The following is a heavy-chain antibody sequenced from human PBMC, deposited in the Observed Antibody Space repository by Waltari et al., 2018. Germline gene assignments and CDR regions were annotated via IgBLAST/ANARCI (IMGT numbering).Heavy chain of an antibody. D-gene: IGHD3-16*01. CDR1: GFTFSSYW. V-gene: IGHV3-7*01. J-gene: IGHJ4*02. CDR3: ASWGWHYFDY. CDR2: IKQDGSEK. Sequence: EVQLVESGGGLVQPGGSLRLSCVASGFTFSSYWMSWVRQAPGKGLEWVANIKQDGSEKYYVDSVKGRFTISRDNAKNSLYLQMNSLRAEDTAVYYCASWGWHYFDYWGQGTLVTVSS.